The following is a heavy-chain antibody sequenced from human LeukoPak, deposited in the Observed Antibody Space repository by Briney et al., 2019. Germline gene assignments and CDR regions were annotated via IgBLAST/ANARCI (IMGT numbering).Heavy chain of an antibody. CDR3: ARDSGEPLIRAFDI. Sequence: ASVQVSCQASGYTLTRYYMHWLRQAPGKGLEWMGIINPSGGSTGYAQQFQGRHTMTRDTSTSTVYMELSSLRSEDTAVYYCARDSGEPLIRAFDIWGQGTMVTVSS. V-gene: IGHV1-46*01. CDR2: INPSGGST. CDR1: GYTLTRYY. D-gene: IGHD1-14*01. J-gene: IGHJ3*02.